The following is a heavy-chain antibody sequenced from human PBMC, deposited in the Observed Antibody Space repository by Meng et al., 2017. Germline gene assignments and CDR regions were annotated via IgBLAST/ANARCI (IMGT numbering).Heavy chain of an antibody. J-gene: IGHJ6*02. CDR1: GGTFSSYA. V-gene: IGHV1-69*13. CDR2: IIPIFGTA. Sequence: SVKVSCKASGGTFSSYAISWVRQAPGQGLEWMGGIIPIFGTANYAQKVQGRVTITADESTSTAYMELSSLRSEDTAVYYCAKAIATTHYYYGMDVWGQGTTVTVSS. CDR3: AKAIATTHYYYGMDV. D-gene: IGHD6-13*01.